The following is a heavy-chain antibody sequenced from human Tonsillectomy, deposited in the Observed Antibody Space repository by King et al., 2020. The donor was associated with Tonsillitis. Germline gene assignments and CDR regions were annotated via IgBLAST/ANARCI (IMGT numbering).Heavy chain of an antibody. D-gene: IGHD3-22*01. V-gene: IGHV2-5*01. Sequence: TLKESGPTVVKSTQTLTLTCTFSGFSLNTSGVGVAWIRQPPVKALEWLGIIYWNDDERYSPSLQSRLTITKDTSKNQVVLTVTNMDPVDTATYYCAHRPELHYYDSCGYNSWGQGTLVTVSS. CDR1: GFSLNTSGVG. J-gene: IGHJ4*02. CDR2: IYWNDDE. CDR3: AHRPELHYYDSCGYNS.